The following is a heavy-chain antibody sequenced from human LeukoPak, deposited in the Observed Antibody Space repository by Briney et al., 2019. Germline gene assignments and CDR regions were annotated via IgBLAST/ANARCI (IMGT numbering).Heavy chain of an antibody. CDR2: IYYSGST. V-gene: IGHV4-59*01. D-gene: IGHD3-10*01. CDR3: ARQLGSGSPFDY. J-gene: IGHJ4*02. CDR1: GGSISSYY. Sequence: SETLSLTCTVSGGSISSYYWSWIRQPPGKGLEWIGHIYYSGSTNYNPSLKSRVAISVDTSKNQFSLKLSSVTAADTAVYYCARQLGSGSPFDYWGQGTLVTVSS.